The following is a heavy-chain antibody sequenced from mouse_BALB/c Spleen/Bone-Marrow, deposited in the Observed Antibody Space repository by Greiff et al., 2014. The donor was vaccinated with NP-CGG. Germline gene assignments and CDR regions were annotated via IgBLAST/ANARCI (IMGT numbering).Heavy chain of an antibody. CDR2: IWADGST. Sequence: VQGVESGPGLVAPSQSLSITCTVPGFSLTNYGVHWVRQPPGKGLEWLGVIWADGSTNYNSALMTRLSISKDNSKSRVFFKMNSLQTDDTAMYYCARITTATGAMDYWGQGTSVTVSS. CDR3: ARITTATGAMDY. CDR1: GFSLTNYG. J-gene: IGHJ4*01. D-gene: IGHD1-2*01. V-gene: IGHV2-9*02.